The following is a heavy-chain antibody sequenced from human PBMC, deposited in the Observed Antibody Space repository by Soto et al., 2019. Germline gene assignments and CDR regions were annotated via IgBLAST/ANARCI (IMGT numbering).Heavy chain of an antibody. CDR1: GYTFTSYG. Sequence: ASVKVSCKASGYTFTSYGISWVRQAPGQGLDWMGWISAYNGNTKYAQDLQGRVTMTTDTSTGTAYMELRSLRSDDTAMYYCARFSGGSYNTYYFYYGMDVWGQGTTVTVPS. CDR3: ARFSGGSYNTYYFYYGMDV. CDR2: ISAYNGNT. V-gene: IGHV1-18*04. J-gene: IGHJ6*02. D-gene: IGHD2-15*01.